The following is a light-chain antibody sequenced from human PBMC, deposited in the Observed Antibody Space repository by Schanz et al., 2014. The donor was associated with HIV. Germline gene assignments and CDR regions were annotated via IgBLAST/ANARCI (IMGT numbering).Light chain of an antibody. CDR2: GAS. J-gene: IGKJ2*01. Sequence: EIVLTQSPGTLSLSPGERATLSCRASQSVSGSYLTWYQHRPGQAPRLLIYGASSRATGIPDRFSGSGSGTDFTLTISRLEPEDFAVYYCQHFGSSPYTFGQGTKVEIK. V-gene: IGKV3-20*01. CDR3: QHFGSSPYT. CDR1: QSVSGSY.